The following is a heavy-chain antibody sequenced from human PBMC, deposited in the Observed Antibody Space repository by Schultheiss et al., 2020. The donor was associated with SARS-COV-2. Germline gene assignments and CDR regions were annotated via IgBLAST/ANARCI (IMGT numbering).Heavy chain of an antibody. CDR3: AKDKLLHYYDSSGYLDY. CDR2: ISSSSSYI. J-gene: IGHJ4*02. V-gene: IGHV3-21*05. CDR1: GFTFTSYS. Sequence: GGSLRLSCAASGFTFTSYSMNWVRQAPGKGLEWVSYISSSSSYIYYADSVKGRFTISRDNAKNSLYLQMNSLRAEDTAVYYCAKDKLLHYYDSSGYLDYWGQGTLVTVSS. D-gene: IGHD3-22*01.